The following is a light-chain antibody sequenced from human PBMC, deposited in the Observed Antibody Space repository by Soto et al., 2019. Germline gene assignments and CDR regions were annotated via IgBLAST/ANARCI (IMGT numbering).Light chain of an antibody. V-gene: IGKV3-20*01. CDR2: GTS. Sequence: ESVLTQSPGTLSLSPGERATLSCRASQSVSSTVLGWYQQKPGQAPWLLIYGTSNRATGLPDRFSGSRSGTDFTLTISRLEPEDFAVYDCQQYGSSPPQYTFGQGTKLEIK. J-gene: IGKJ2*01. CDR1: QSVSSTV. CDR3: QQYGSSPPQYT.